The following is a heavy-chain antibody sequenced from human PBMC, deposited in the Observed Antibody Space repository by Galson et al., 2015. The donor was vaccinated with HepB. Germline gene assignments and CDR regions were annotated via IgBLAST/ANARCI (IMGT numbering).Heavy chain of an antibody. CDR2: IYPGDSDT. D-gene: IGHD3-22*01. CDR3: ARRRRYYDSRGPISVAFGI. J-gene: IGHJ3*02. CDR1: GYSFTSYW. Sequence: QSGAEVKKPGESLKISCKGSGYSFTSYWIGWVRQMPGKGLEWMGIIYPGDSDTRYSPSFQGQVTISADKSISTAYLQWSSLKASDTGMYYCARRRRYYDSRGPISVAFGIWGQGTMVTVSS. V-gene: IGHV5-51*01.